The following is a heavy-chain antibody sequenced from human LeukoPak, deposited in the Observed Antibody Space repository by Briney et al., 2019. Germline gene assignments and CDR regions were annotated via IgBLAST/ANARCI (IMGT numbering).Heavy chain of an antibody. CDR3: ATSGGYFDY. V-gene: IGHV1-46*01. Sequence: ASVKVSCKASGYTFTSYYMHWVRQAPGQGLEWMGIINPSGGSTNYAQKFQGRVTITADESTSTAYMELSSLRSEDTAVYYCATSGGYFDYWGQGTLVTVSS. D-gene: IGHD3-16*01. CDR2: INPSGGST. CDR1: GYTFTSYY. J-gene: IGHJ4*02.